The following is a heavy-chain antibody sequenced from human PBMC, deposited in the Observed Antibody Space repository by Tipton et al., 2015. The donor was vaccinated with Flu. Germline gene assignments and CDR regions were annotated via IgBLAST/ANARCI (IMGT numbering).Heavy chain of an antibody. D-gene: IGHD2-2*01. Sequence: QLVQSGAEVKKPGESLKISCKGSGYSFTSYWIGWVRQMPGKGLEWMGIIYPGDSDIRYSPSFQGQVTISADKSISTAYLQWSSLKASGTAMYYCARQVYCSGTSCYDRRGGFDPWGQGTLVTVSS. J-gene: IGHJ5*02. CDR2: IYPGDSDI. CDR1: GYSFTSYW. CDR3: ARQVYCSGTSCYDRRGGFDP. V-gene: IGHV5-51*01.